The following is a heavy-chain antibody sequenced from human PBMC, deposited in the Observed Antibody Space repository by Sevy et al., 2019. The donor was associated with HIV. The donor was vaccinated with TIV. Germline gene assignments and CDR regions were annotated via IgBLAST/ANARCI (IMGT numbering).Heavy chain of an antibody. Sequence: GGSLRLSCAASGFTFSSAWMSWVRQAPGKGLEWVGRIKSEIDGGAIDNTAPVKGRFSISREDSKNTVYLKMKSLKTEDTDVYYCITDPEYRGYDEEVINYYYYGMDVWGQGTTVTVSS. CDR3: ITDPEYRGYDEEVINYYYYGMDV. CDR2: IKSEIDGGAI. CDR1: GFTFSSAW. V-gene: IGHV3-15*01. D-gene: IGHD5-12*01. J-gene: IGHJ6*02.